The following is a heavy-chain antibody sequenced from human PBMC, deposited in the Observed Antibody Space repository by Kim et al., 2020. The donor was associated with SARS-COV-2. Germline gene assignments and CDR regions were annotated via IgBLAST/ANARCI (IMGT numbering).Heavy chain of an antibody. CDR2: IRQDGSET. Sequence: GGSLRLSCAASGFTFSGYWMTWVRQAPGKGLEWVANIRQDGSETYYVDSVRGRFTISRDNAKRSLFLQMNSLSAEDTAVYYCARRIAGSATGGNFDTWG. J-gene: IGHJ5*01. D-gene: IGHD6-13*01. CDR3: ARRIAGSATGGNFDT. V-gene: IGHV3-7*01. CDR1: GFTFSGYW.